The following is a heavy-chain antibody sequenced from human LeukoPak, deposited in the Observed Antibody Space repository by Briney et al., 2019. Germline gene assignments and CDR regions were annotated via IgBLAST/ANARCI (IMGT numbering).Heavy chain of an antibody. J-gene: IGHJ3*02. CDR2: TYYRSKWYN. CDR1: GDSVSSNSAA. Sequence: SQTLSLTCAISGDSVSSNSAAWNWIRQSPSRGLEWLGRTYYRSKWYNDYAVSVKSRITINPDTSKNQFSLQLNSVTPEDTAVYYCARDHVRHGGPNYYDSSDRRWAFDIWGQGTMVTVSS. V-gene: IGHV6-1*01. D-gene: IGHD3-22*01. CDR3: ARDHVRHGGPNYYDSSDRRWAFDI.